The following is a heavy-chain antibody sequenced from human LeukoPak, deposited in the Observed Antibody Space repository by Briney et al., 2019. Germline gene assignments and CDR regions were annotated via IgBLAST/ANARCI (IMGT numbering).Heavy chain of an antibody. J-gene: IGHJ5*02. CDR1: GYTLTGYY. D-gene: IGHD3-16*02. CDR3: ARDKLGLGELSLYDQ. Sequence: ASVKVSCKASGYTLTGYYMHWVRQAPGQGLEWMGWMNPSSGGTKYAQKFQGRVTMTRDTSISTAYMELSRLRSDDTAMYYCARDKLGLGELSLYDQWGQGTLVTVFS. V-gene: IGHV1-2*02. CDR2: MNPSSGGT.